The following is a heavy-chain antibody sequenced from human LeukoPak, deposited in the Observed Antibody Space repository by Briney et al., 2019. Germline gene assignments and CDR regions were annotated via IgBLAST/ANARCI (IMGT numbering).Heavy chain of an antibody. D-gene: IGHD4-11*01. Sequence: GGTLCLSCAAFGFTVSSNYMSWVRQAPGKGLEWVSIIYIGGSTYYADSVKGRFTISRDNSKNTLYLQMNSLRAEDTAVYYCAGHTIEVTIAFWGQGTLVTVSS. CDR3: AGHTIEVTIAF. J-gene: IGHJ4*02. CDR1: GFTVSSNY. V-gene: IGHV3-66*04. CDR2: IYIGGST.